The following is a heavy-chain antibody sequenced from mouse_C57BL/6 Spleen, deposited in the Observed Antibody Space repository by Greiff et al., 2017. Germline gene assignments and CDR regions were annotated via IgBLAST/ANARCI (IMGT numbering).Heavy chain of an antibody. CDR1: GYTFTDYE. CDR3: TREGDYGSSYDWYFDV. Sequence: VQLQQSGAELVRPGASVTLSCKASGYTFTDYEMHWVKQTPVHGLEWIGAIDPETGGTAYNQKFKGKAILTADKSSSTAYMELRSLTSEDSAVYYCTREGDYGSSYDWYFDVWGTGTTVTVSS. CDR2: IDPETGGT. V-gene: IGHV1-15*01. D-gene: IGHD1-1*01. J-gene: IGHJ1*03.